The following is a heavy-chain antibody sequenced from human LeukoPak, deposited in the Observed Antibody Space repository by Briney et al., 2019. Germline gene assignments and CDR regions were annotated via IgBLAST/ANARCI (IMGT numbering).Heavy chain of an antibody. J-gene: IGHJ4*02. CDR1: GFTFSSYG. Sequence: GGSLRLSCAASGFTFSSYGMHWVRQAPGKGLEWVAVISYDGSNKYYADSVKGRFTISRDNSKNTLYLQMNSLRAEDTAVYYCARGRLYYYDSSGYYYWGQGTLVTVSS. D-gene: IGHD3-22*01. V-gene: IGHV3-30*03. CDR2: ISYDGSNK. CDR3: ARGRLYYYDSSGYYY.